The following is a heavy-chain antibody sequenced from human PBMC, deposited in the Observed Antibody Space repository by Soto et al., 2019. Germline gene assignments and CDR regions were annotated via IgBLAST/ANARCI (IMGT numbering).Heavy chain of an antibody. CDR3: ARDGPYSSGCFDP. D-gene: IGHD6-19*01. J-gene: IGHJ5*02. V-gene: IGHV4-31*03. CDR1: VGAISDVYC. Sequence: SETLSLSCTVSVGAISDVYCWSWIRQHPGKGLEWIGSISDSGSTSYNPSLKSRLTISVDTSKNQFSLQLNSVTPEDTAVYYCARDGPYSSGCFDPWGQGTLVTVSS. CDR2: ISDSGST.